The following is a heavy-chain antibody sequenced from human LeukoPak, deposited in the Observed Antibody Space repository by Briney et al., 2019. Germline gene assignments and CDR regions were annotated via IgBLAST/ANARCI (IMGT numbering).Heavy chain of an antibody. Sequence: SVKVSCTASGGTFSSYAISWVRQAPGQGLVWMGRIIPIFGIANYAQKFQGRVTITADKSTSTAYMELSSLRSEDTAVYYCAREGEYTFQHWGQGTLVTVSS. J-gene: IGHJ1*01. V-gene: IGHV1-69*04. CDR1: GGTFSSYA. D-gene: IGHD2/OR15-2a*01. CDR2: IIPIFGIA. CDR3: AREGEYTFQH.